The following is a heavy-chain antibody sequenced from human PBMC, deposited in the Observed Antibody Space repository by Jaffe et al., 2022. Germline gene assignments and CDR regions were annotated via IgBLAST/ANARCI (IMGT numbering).Heavy chain of an antibody. CDR2: IYWDDDK. Sequence: QITLKESGPTLVKPTQTLTLTCTFSGFSLSTSGVGVGWIRQPPGKALEWLALIYWDDDKRYSPSLKSRLTITKDTSKNQVVLTMTNMDPVDTATYYCAHYCSGGSCYSGWGLYYFDYWGQGTLVTVSS. CDR3: AHYCSGGSCYSGWGLYYFDY. CDR1: GFSLSTSGVG. D-gene: IGHD2-15*01. J-gene: IGHJ4*02. V-gene: IGHV2-5*02.